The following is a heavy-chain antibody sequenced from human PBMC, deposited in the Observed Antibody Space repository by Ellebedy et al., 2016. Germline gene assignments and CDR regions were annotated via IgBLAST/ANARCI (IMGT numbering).Heavy chain of an antibody. V-gene: IGHV4-39*01. CDR2: IFYSGYT. CDR3: ARLYCGGGGRCYARGWFDP. Sequence: SETLSLTCTVSGGSISSSSYYWGWIRQSPGKGLEWIVNIFYSGYTYYNPSLRSRVSVSVDTSKNRFSLKTSPLPAADTAVYYCARLYCGGGGRCYARGWFDPWGQGTLVTVSS. D-gene: IGHD2-21*01. CDR1: GGSISSSSYY. J-gene: IGHJ5*02.